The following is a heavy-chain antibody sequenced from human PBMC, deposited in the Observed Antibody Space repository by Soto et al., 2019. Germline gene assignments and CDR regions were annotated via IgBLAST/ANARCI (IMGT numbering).Heavy chain of an antibody. Sequence: PSETLSLTCAVYGGSFSGYYWSWIRQPPGKGLEWIGEINHSGSTNYNPSLKSRVTISVDTSKNQFSLKLSSVTAADTAVYYCARGASSWFLLGLVFDPWGQGTLVTVSS. J-gene: IGHJ5*02. CDR2: INHSGST. D-gene: IGHD6-13*01. CDR3: ARGASSWFLLGLVFDP. V-gene: IGHV4-34*01. CDR1: GGSFSGYY.